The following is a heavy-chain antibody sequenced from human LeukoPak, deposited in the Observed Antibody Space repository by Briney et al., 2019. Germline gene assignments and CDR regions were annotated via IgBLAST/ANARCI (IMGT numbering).Heavy chain of an antibody. V-gene: IGHV3-43*01. CDR2: ISWDESTT. D-gene: IGHD2-15*01. CDR1: GLSICDNS. J-gene: IGHJ6*02. CDR3: ARGPNRWWVVSRNWGMDV. Sequence: GGSLRLSCAASGLSICDNSMHWVRHAPGKGLEWVSLISWDESTTYYSDSVKGRFTVSRDSSKNSLHLQMNSLRTEDTALYYCARGPNRWWVVSRNWGMDVWGQGTTVTVSS.